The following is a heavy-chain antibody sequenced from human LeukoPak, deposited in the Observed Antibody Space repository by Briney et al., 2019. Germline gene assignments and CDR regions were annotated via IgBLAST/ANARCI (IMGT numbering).Heavy chain of an antibody. V-gene: IGHV3-30*04. J-gene: IGHJ6*04. CDR2: ISYDGSNK. CDR3: ARDRYGMDV. CDR1: GFTFSSYA. Sequence: PGRSPRLSCAASGFTFSSYAMHWVRQAPGKGLEWVAVISYDGSNKYYADSVKGRFTISRDNSKNTLYLQMNSLRAEDTAVYYCARDRYGMDVWGKGTTVTVSS.